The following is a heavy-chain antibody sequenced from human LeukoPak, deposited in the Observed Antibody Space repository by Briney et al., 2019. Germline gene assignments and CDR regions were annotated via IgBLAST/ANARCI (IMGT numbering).Heavy chain of an antibody. CDR3: ARDDSSGYCDY. J-gene: IGHJ4*02. D-gene: IGHD3-22*01. CDR2: ISRNSGSI. V-gene: IGHV3-9*01. Sequence: GGSLRLSCAASGFTFDDYAMHWVRQAPGKGLEWVSGISRNSGSIGYADSVKGRFTISRDNAKNSLYLQMNSLRAEDTALYYCARDDSSGYCDYWGQGTLVSVSS. CDR1: GFTFDDYA.